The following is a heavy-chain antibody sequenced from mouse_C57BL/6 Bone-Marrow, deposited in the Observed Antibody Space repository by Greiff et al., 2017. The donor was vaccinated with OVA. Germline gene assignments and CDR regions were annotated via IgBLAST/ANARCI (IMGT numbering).Heavy chain of an antibody. CDR2: INSNNGGT. CDR1: GYTFTDYN. D-gene: IGHD2-4*01. Sequence: EVQLQQSGPELAKPGASVKIPCKASGYTFTDYNMDWVKQSHGKSLEWIGDINSNNGGTIYNQKFKGKATLTVDQSSSTAYMELRSLTSEDTAVYYCARGGYYDYDGGAWFAYWGRGTLVTVSA. J-gene: IGHJ3*01. V-gene: IGHV1-18*01. CDR3: ARGGYYDYDGGAWFAY.